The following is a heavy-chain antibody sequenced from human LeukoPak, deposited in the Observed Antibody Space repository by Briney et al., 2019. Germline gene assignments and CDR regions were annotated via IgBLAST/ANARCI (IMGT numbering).Heavy chain of an antibody. CDR2: INAYNGNT. V-gene: IGHV1-18*01. CDR3: ARLVLGSGSRGFDY. D-gene: IGHD3-10*01. CDR1: GYIFSSYG. Sequence: ASVKVSCKASGYIFSSYGISWVRQAPGQGLEWLGWINAYNGNTNYAQKLRGTVTMTTDTSTSTAYMELRSLRSDDTAVFYCARLVLGSGSRGFDYWGQGTLVTVSS. J-gene: IGHJ4*02.